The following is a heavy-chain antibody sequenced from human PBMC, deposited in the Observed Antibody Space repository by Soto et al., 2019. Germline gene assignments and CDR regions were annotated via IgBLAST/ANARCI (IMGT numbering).Heavy chain of an antibody. Sequence: ASVKVSCKASGYSFTNNDVSWVRQATGQGLEWMGWMNPGSGDTGYAQRFQGRVTMTRDISIATAYMELSSLRSDDTAIYYCARMETFGSLNWFDPWGQGTLVTVSS. CDR2: MNPGSGDT. V-gene: IGHV1-8*01. CDR3: ARMETFGSLNWFDP. J-gene: IGHJ5*02. D-gene: IGHD3-16*01. CDR1: GYSFTNND.